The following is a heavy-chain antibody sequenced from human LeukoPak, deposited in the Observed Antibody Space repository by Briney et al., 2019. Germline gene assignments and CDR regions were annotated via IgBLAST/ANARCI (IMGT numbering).Heavy chain of an antibody. D-gene: IGHD3-3*01. CDR1: GGTFSSYA. CDR2: IIPILGIA. Sequence: ASVKVSCKASGGTFSSYAISWVRQAPGQGLEWMGRIIPILGIANYAQKFQGRVTITADKSTSTTYMELSSLRSEDTAVYYCARSPTIFGVVKGIHDYWGQGTLVTVSS. J-gene: IGHJ4*02. CDR3: ARSPTIFGVVKGIHDY. V-gene: IGHV1-69*04.